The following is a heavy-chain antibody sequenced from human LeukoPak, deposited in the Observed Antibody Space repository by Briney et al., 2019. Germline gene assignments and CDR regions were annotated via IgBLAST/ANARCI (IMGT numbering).Heavy chain of an antibody. CDR1: GFTFSNYA. CDR2: IGSIGGSS. Sequence: GGSLRLSCAASGFTFSNYAMHWVRQAPGKGLEFVSAIGSIGGSSYYAKSVKGRFSISRDNSRNTVFLQMGSLRAEDMAVYYCARVRSVYHYGGVLKDAFDIWGRGTMVTVSS. J-gene: IGHJ3*02. V-gene: IGHV3-64*01. CDR3: ARVRSVYHYGGVLKDAFDI. D-gene: IGHD3-10*01.